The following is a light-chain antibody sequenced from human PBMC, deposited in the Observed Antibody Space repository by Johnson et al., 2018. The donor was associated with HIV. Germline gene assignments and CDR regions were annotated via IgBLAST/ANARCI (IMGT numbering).Light chain of an antibody. CDR1: SSNIGNNY. V-gene: IGLV1-51*01. Sequence: QPVLTQPPSVSAAPGQKVTISCSGSSSNIGNNYVSWYQQLPGTAPKLLIYDDNKRPSGIPDRFSGSKSGTSATLGITALQTGDEADYYCGTWDSSLSVPGFGSGTKVTVL. CDR2: DDN. J-gene: IGLJ1*01. CDR3: GTWDSSLSVPG.